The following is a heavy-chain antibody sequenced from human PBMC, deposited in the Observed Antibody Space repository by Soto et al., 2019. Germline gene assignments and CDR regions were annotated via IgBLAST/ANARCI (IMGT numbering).Heavy chain of an antibody. Sequence: PSETLSLTCTVSGGSISSSSYYWGWIRQPPGKGLEWIGSIYYSGSTYYNPSLKSRVTISVDTSKNQFSLKLSSVTAADTAVYYCARLRPGYDFWSGYLGWFDPWGQGTLVTVSS. V-gene: IGHV4-39*01. CDR2: IYYSGST. CDR1: GGSISSSSYY. J-gene: IGHJ5*02. CDR3: ARLRPGYDFWSGYLGWFDP. D-gene: IGHD3-3*01.